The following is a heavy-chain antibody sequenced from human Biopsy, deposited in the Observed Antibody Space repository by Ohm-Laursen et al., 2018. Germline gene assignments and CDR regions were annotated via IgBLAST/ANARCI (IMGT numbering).Heavy chain of an antibody. CDR1: GFIVSTTY. CDR3: VRGRAY. Sequence: SLRLSCTASGFIVSTTYMSWVRQAPGKGLEWVSIIYLDGNTYYTDSVKGRFTISRDNSKKALYHQMNSLMPADTAKYYCVRGRAYWGQGTLVTVSS. V-gene: IGHV3-53*01. J-gene: IGHJ4*02. CDR2: IYLDGNT.